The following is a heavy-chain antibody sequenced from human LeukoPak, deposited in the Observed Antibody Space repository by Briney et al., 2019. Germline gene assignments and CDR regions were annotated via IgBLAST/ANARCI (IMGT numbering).Heavy chain of an antibody. D-gene: IGHD3-9*01. CDR3: ARGKYYDILTGYVPGDP. CDR2: ISAYNGNT. J-gene: IGHJ5*02. V-gene: IGHV1-18*01. Sequence: ASVKVSCKASGYTFTSYGISWVRQAPGQRLEWMGWISAYNGNTNYAQRLQGRVTMTTDTSTSTAYMELRSLRSDDTAVYYCARGKYYDILTGYVPGDPWGQGTLVTVSS. CDR1: GYTFTSYG.